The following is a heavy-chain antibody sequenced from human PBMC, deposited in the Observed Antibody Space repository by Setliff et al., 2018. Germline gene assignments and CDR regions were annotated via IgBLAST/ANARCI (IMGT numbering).Heavy chain of an antibody. Sequence: GGSLRLSCAASGFTFSSYSMNWVRQAPGKGLEWVSYISSSSSTIYYADSVKGRFTISRDNAKNSLYLQMNSLRAEDTAVYYCARDVRVYDSSGYYYYYYGMDVWGQGTTVTVSS. CDR1: GFTFSSYS. V-gene: IGHV3-48*01. J-gene: IGHJ6*02. D-gene: IGHD3-22*01. CDR2: ISSSSSTI. CDR3: ARDVRVYDSSGYYYYYYGMDV.